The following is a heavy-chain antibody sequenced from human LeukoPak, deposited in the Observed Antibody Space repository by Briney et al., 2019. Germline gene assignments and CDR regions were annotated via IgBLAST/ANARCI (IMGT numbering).Heavy chain of an antibody. CDR3: ARGRKIVVDYEPQTFDL. V-gene: IGHV3-48*01. Sequence: GGSLRLSCAASGFTFSSYSMNWVRQAPGKGLEWVSYISSSSTIYHADSVKGRFTISRDNAKNSLYLQMSSLRVEDTAVYSCARGRKIVVDYEPQTFDLWGQGAMVTVSP. CDR1: GFTFSSYS. CDR2: ISSSSTI. D-gene: IGHD2-2*01. J-gene: IGHJ3*01.